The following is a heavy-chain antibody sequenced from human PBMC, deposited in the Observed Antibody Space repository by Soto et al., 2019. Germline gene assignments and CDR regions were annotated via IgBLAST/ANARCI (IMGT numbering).Heavy chain of an antibody. D-gene: IGHD1-26*01. V-gene: IGHV4-39*07. CDR1: GGSISSSSYY. Sequence: SETLSLTCTVSGGSISSSSYYWGWIRQPPGKGLEWIGSIYYSGSTYYNPSLKSRATISVDTSKNQFSLKLSSVTAADTAVYYCAGGGPRQYSGSYPVFDPWGQGTLVTVSS. CDR3: AGGGPRQYSGSYPVFDP. CDR2: IYYSGST. J-gene: IGHJ5*02.